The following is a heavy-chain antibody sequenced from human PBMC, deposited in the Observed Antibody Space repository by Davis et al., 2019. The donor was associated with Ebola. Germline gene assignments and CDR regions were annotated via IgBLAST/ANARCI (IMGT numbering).Heavy chain of an antibody. CDR2: IFSNDEK. CDR1: GFSFSNARMG. D-gene: IGHD2-2*01. J-gene: IGHJ6*02. Sequence: SGPTLVKPTETLTLTCTVSGFSFSNARMGVSWIRQPPGKALEWLAHIFSNDEKSYSTFLKSRLTISKDTSKSQVVLTMTNMDPVDTATYYCARMVIVAAPAATYKYYYYGMDVWGQGTTVTVSS. CDR3: ARMVIVAAPAATYKYYYYGMDV. V-gene: IGHV2-26*01.